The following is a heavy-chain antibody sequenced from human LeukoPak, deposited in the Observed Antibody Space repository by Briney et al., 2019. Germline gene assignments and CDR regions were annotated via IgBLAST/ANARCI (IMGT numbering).Heavy chain of an antibody. CDR2: INTNTGNP. CDR1: GYTFTNYA. Sequence: ASVKVSCKASGYTFTNYAMNWVRQAPGQGLEWMGWINTNTGNPTYAQAFTGRFVFSLDTSVSTAYLQISSLKAEDTAVHYCARSALEGYSYGQFLWYARDYYYYYMDVWGKGTTVTISS. J-gene: IGHJ6*03. D-gene: IGHD5-18*01. CDR3: ARSALEGYSYGQFLWYARDYYYYYMDV. V-gene: IGHV7-4-1*02.